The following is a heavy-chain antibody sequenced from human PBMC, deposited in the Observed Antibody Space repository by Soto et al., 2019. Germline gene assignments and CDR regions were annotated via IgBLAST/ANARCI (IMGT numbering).Heavy chain of an antibody. V-gene: IGHV3-53*01. CDR2: IYSGGST. Sequence: GGSLRLSCAASGFTVSSNYMSWVRQAPGKGLEWVSVIYSGGSTYYADSVKGRFTISRDNSKNTLYLQMNSLRAEDTAVYYCARDPPSITIFGVVSGGGMDVWGQGTTVTVSS. D-gene: IGHD3-3*01. CDR1: GFTVSSNY. CDR3: ARDPPSITIFGVVSGGGMDV. J-gene: IGHJ6*02.